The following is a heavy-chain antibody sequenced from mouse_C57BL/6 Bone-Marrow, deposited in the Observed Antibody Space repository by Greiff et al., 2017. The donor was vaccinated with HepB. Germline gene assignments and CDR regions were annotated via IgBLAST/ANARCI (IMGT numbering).Heavy chain of an antibody. J-gene: IGHJ1*03. CDR3: ARNYYGSSPWYFDV. Sequence: QVHVKQSGAELVKPGASVKISCKASGYAFSSYWMNWVKQRPGKGLEWIGQIYPGDGDTNYNGKFKGKATLTADKSSSTAYMQLSSLTSEDSAVYFCARNYYGSSPWYFDVWGTGTTVTVSS. CDR1: GYAFSSYW. CDR2: IYPGDGDT. V-gene: IGHV1-80*01. D-gene: IGHD1-1*01.